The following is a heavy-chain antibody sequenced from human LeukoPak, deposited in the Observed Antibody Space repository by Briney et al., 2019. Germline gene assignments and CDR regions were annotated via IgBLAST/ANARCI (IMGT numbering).Heavy chain of an antibody. CDR1: GFTFSSYW. Sequence: GGSLRLSCVASGFTFSSYWMHWVRQAPGKGLEWVSAISGSGGSTYYADSVKGRFTISRDNSKNTLYLQMNSLRAEDTAVYYCAKGAGVVAATGLNYWGQGTLVTVSS. J-gene: IGHJ4*02. D-gene: IGHD2-15*01. CDR3: AKGAGVVAATGLNY. CDR2: ISGSGGST. V-gene: IGHV3-23*01.